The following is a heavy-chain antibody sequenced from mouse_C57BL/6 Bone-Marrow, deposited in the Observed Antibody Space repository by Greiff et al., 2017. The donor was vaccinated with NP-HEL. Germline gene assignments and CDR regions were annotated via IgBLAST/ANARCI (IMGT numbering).Heavy chain of an antibody. CDR2: ISDGGSYT. D-gene: IGHD1-1*01. Sequence: EVKLMESGGGLVKPGGSLKLSCAASGFTFSSYAMSWVRQTPEKRLEWVATISDGGSYTYYPDNVKGRFTISRDNAKNNLYLQMSHLKSEDTAMYYCARVPPYYYGSSLFAYWGQGTLVTVSA. V-gene: IGHV5-4*03. CDR3: ARVPPYYYGSSLFAY. CDR1: GFTFSSYA. J-gene: IGHJ3*01.